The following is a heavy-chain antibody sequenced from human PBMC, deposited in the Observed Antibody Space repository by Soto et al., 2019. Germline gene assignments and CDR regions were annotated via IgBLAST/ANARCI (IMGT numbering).Heavy chain of an antibody. CDR1: GFTVSNNY. V-gene: IGHV3-53*01. J-gene: IGHJ4*02. Sequence: EVQLVESGGGLIQPGGSLRLSCAVSGFTVSNNYMSWVRQAPGKGLEGVSVIYSGGYTAYGDSVKGRFTISRDNSKNTLIPKMNSRGADNRAFYYWGTRPGGGGYWGQGTLVTVSS. D-gene: IGHD3-10*01. CDR2: IYSGGYT. CDR3: GTRPGGGGY.